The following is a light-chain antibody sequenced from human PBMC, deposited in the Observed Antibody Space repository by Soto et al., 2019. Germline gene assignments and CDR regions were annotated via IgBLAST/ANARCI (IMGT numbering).Light chain of an antibody. CDR3: SSYTTSNICQLV. CDR1: SSDVGGYNY. Sequence: QSVLTQPASVSGSPGQSITSSCTCTSSDVGGYNYVSWYQHHPGKAPKLMIYDVSNRPSGVSNRFSGSKSGNTASLTISGLQPEDVSYYYCSSYTTSNICQLVFVTVSILTVL. CDR2: DVS. J-gene: IGLJ1*01. V-gene: IGLV2-14*03.